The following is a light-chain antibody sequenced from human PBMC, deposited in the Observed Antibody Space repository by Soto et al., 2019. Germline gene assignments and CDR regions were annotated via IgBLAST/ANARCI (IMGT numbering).Light chain of an antibody. J-gene: IGLJ1*01. V-gene: IGLV2-14*01. CDR3: SSYTSSSTFYV. Sequence: QSVLSQPASMSGSPGQSITIPCTGASSDIGLYNYVSWYQHHPGKAPKLLISEVSIRPSGLSDRFSASKAGNTASLTISGLQPEDEAFYYCSSYTSSSTFYVFGTGTKVTVL. CDR2: EVS. CDR1: SSDIGLYNY.